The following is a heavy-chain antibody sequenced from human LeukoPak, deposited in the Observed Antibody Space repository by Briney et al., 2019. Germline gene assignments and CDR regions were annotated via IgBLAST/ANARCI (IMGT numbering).Heavy chain of an antibody. J-gene: IGHJ4*02. CDR1: GFIFSDYY. D-gene: IGHD4-17*01. CDR2: IVPSGTIM. V-gene: IGHV3-11*04. Sequence: PGGSLRLSCAASGFIFSDYYMNWVRQAPGKGLEWISYIVPSGTIMKYADSVRGRFTISRDNAKNSLYLQMNSLRAEDTAVYYCARAVTTRFCSDYWGQGTLVTVSS. CDR3: ARAVTTRFCSDY.